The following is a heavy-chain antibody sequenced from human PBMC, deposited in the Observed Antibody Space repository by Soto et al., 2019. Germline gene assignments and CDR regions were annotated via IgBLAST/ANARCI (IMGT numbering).Heavy chain of an antibody. J-gene: IGHJ4*02. CDR3: TRARPDVPSGY. CDR2: ISSSSSYI. Sequence: GGSLRLSCAASGFTFSSYSMNWVRQAPGKGLEWVSSISSSSSYIYHADSVKGRFTISRDNAKNSLYLQMNSLRAEDTAVYYCTRARPDVPSGYWGQGTLVTVSS. V-gene: IGHV3-21*01. CDR1: GFTFSSYS.